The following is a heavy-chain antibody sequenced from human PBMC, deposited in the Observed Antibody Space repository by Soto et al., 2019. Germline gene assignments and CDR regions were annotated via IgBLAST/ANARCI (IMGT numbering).Heavy chain of an antibody. CDR1: GFSITNTW. Sequence: ESGGGLVQPGGSLRLSCAASGFSITNTWMHWVRQAPGKGLEWVGRVKSKADGGTADYAAPVKGRFTVSTNDTKNTKYLQMLSLNIEETAVSSCNSYPDFCDGDTPFWGQGTLVTVSS. V-gene: IGHV3-15*07. CDR2: VKSKADGGTA. D-gene: IGHD3-3*01. CDR3: NSYPDFCDGDTPF. J-gene: IGHJ4*02.